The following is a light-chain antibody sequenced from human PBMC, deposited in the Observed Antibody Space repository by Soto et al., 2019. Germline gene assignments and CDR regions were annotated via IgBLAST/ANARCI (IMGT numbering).Light chain of an antibody. CDR2: DVT. V-gene: IGLV2-11*01. CDR3: CSYVGSYSFV. Sequence: QSALTQPRSVSGSPGQSVTISCTGTSSDVGRYNYVSWYQQYPGKAPQLLIYDVTKRPSGVPGRFSGSKSGNTASLTISGLQADDEADYYCCSYVGSYSFVFGAGTKVTVL. CDR1: SSDVGRYNY. J-gene: IGLJ1*01.